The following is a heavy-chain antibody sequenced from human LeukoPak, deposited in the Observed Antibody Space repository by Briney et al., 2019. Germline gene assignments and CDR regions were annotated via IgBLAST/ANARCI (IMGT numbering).Heavy chain of an antibody. CDR3: ARSSDSSSLQYFQH. CDR1: GFTFSSYA. Sequence: GGSLRLSCAASGFTFSSYAMSWVRQAPGKGLEWVSAISGSGGSTYYADSVKGRFTISRDNAKNSLYLQMNSLRAEDTAVYYCARSSDSSSLQYFQHWGQGTLVTVSS. D-gene: IGHD6-6*01. J-gene: IGHJ1*01. V-gene: IGHV3-23*01. CDR2: ISGSGGST.